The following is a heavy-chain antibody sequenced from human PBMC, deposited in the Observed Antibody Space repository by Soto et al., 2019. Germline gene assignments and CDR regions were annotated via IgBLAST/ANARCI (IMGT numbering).Heavy chain of an antibody. D-gene: IGHD2-8*01. J-gene: IGHJ4*02. V-gene: IGHV3-64D*06. CDR1: GFIFSDFA. CDR3: VKGAVRLLYGRNGVDY. Sequence: GGSLRLSCSASGFIFSDFAMNWVRQTPRKRLEYVATISFNGGSINYAASVRGRFTISRDNSKNTLYLQMSSLRPEDTGVYYCVKGAVRLLYGRNGVDYWGRGTQVTVSS. CDR2: ISFNGGSI.